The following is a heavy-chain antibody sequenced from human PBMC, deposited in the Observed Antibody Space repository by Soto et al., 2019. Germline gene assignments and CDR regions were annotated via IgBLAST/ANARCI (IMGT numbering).Heavy chain of an antibody. D-gene: IGHD6-13*01. J-gene: IGHJ6*02. Sequence: QVQLVQSGAEVKKPGSSVKVSCKAFGGTFSSYAISWVRQAPGQGLEWMGGIIPIFGTANYAQKFQGRVTITADESTSTAYMELSSLRSEDTAVYYCARASGIAAAGDYYYGMDVWGQGTTVTVSS. CDR3: ARASGIAAAGDYYYGMDV. V-gene: IGHV1-69*01. CDR1: GGTFSSYA. CDR2: IIPIFGTA.